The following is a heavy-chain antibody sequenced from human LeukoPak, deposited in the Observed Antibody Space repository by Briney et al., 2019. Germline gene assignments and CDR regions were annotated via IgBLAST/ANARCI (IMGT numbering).Heavy chain of an antibody. CDR3: ARGGGTLGN. CDR1: DDSVSIYY. CDR2: IYEGGRT. D-gene: IGHD3-16*01. V-gene: IGHV4-59*02. Sequence: SETLSLTCTVSDDSVSIYYWSCIRQPPGKGLEWIGCIYEGGRTTYNASLNSRVIISLDMSKNQVSLNLTSVTSADQADYCCARGGGTLGNWGQGTLVTVSS. J-gene: IGHJ4*02.